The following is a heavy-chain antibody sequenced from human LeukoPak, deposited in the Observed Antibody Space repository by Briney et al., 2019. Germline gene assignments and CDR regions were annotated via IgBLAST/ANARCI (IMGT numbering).Heavy chain of an antibody. V-gene: IGHV3-23*01. CDR2: MSSSDDGR. CDR1: GFSFSSYA. J-gene: IGHJ4*02. Sequence: GGSLRLSCATSGFSFSSYAMSCVRQAPGKGLEWVSAMSSSDDGRYYSASVSLRFTIPRDTSRSTLYLQMNSLRAEDAAVYYCAKAPVTSCRGAFCYPFDYWGQGTLVTVSS. D-gene: IGHD2-15*01. CDR3: AKAPVTSCRGAFCYPFDY.